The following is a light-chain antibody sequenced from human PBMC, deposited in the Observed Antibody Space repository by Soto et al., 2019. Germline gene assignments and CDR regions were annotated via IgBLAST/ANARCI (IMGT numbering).Light chain of an antibody. Sequence: EIVLTQSPATLSLSPGERATLSCRASQSVSSYLAWYQQKPGQAPRLLIYDASNRATGIPDRFSGSGSGTDFTLTISSLEPEDFAVYYCQQIGTTLTFGGGTKVEIK. CDR1: QSVSSY. J-gene: IGKJ4*01. V-gene: IGKV3-11*01. CDR3: QQIGTTLT. CDR2: DAS.